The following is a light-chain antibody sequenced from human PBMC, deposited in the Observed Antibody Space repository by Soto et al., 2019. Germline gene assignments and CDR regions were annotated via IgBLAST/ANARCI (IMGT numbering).Light chain of an antibody. Sequence: QSVLTQPPSASGSPGQSVTISCTGASSDVGGYNFVSWYQHHPGKAPRLMIYDVTQRPSGVPDRFSGSKSGNTASLTVSGLQVEDEADYCCSSYTSSGTYVFGTGTKVTVL. V-gene: IGLV2-8*01. J-gene: IGLJ1*01. CDR3: SSYTSSGTYV. CDR2: DVT. CDR1: SSDVGGYNF.